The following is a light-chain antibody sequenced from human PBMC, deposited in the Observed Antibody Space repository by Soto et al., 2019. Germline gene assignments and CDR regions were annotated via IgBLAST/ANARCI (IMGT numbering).Light chain of an antibody. CDR3: HQSGRPSRT. J-gene: IGKJ1*01. Sequence: EIVLTQSPGTLSLSTGERATLSCRASQSFSSYLAWYQQKPGQAPRLLIYGASSRATGIPDRFSGSGSGTDFTLTISRLEPEEFAVYYCHQSGRPSRTFGHGTKVELK. V-gene: IGKV3-20*01. CDR1: QSFSSY. CDR2: GAS.